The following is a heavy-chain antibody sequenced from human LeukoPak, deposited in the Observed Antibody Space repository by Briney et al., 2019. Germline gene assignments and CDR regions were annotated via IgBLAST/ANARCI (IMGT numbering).Heavy chain of an antibody. V-gene: IGHV1-2*02. Sequence: ASVKVSGKASGYTFTGYYMHWVRQAPGQGLEWMGWINPNSGGTNYAQKFQDRVTMTRDTSISTAYMELSRLRSGDTAVYYCARSRGVDAFDIWGQGTMVTVSS. CDR2: INPNSGGT. CDR3: ARSRGVDAFDI. CDR1: GYTFTGYY. D-gene: IGHD3-10*01. J-gene: IGHJ3*02.